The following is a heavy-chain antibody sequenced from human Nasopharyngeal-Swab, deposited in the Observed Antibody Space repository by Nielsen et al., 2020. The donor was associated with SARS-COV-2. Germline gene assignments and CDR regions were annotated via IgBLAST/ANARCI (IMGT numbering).Heavy chain of an antibody. J-gene: IGHJ6*02. CDR3: ARHKAAEGNYYDSSGYGINYYYYGMDV. D-gene: IGHD3-22*01. Sequence: VRQAPGKGLEWMGRIDPSDSYTNYSPSFQGHVTISADKSISTAYLQWSSLKASDTAMYYCARHKAAEGNYYDSSGYGINYYYYGMDVWGQGTTVTVSS. V-gene: IGHV5-10-1*01. CDR2: IDPSDSYT.